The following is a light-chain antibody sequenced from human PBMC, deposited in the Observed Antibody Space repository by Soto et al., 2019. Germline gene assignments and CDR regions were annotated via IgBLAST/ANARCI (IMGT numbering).Light chain of an antibody. CDR1: QILLHSNGYNY. CDR3: QKYHSTPWK. J-gene: IGKJ1*01. V-gene: IGKV4-1*01. CDR2: WAS. Sequence: DIVITHSPLSLHVSHVEQAYISLISSQILLHSNGYNYLAWYQQKPGQPPKLLIYWASSRDSGVPDRFSASGSGTDFTLTITSLQAEDVAVYYCQKYHSTPWKFGQGTTVDIK.